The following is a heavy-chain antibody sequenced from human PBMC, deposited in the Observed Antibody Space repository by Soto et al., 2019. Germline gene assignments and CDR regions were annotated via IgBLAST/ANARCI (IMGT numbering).Heavy chain of an antibody. CDR1: GFTFSSYW. CDR3: AGDQPNDYSITKPSSGMDV. J-gene: IGHJ6*02. V-gene: IGHV3-74*01. Sequence: GGSLRLSCAASGFTFSSYWMHWVRQAPGKGLVWVSRINSDGSSTSYADSVKGRFTISRDNAKNTLYLQMNSLRAEDTAVYYCAGDQPNDYSITKPSSGMDVWGQGTTVTVSS. D-gene: IGHD4-4*01. CDR2: INSDGSST.